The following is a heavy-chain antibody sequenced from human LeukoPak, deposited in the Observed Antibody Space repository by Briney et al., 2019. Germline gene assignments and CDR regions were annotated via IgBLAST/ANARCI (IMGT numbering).Heavy chain of an antibody. CDR1: GGSSSSNNW. CDR2: IFHSGGT. Sequence: PSGTLSLTCAVSGGSSSSNNWRSWVRQPPGKGLEWIGEIFHSGGTNYNPSIKSRISLSVDKSQNQFSLKLSSVTAADTAVYYCARSSSSSGWYSYYYYYMDVWGKGTTVTISS. CDR3: ARSSSSSGWYSYYYYYMDV. J-gene: IGHJ6*03. V-gene: IGHV4-4*02. D-gene: IGHD6-19*01.